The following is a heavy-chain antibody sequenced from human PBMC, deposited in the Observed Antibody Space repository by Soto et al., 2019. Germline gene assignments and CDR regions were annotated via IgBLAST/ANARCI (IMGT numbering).Heavy chain of an antibody. D-gene: IGHD5-12*01. V-gene: IGHV4-39*01. Sequence: QLQLQESGPGLVKPSETLSLTCTVSGGSISSSSYYWGWIRQPPGKGLEWIGSIYYSGSTYYNPSLKSRVTISVDTSKNQFSLKLSSVTAADTAVYYCASPIYSGYDLSAFDIWGQGTMVTVSS. CDR3: ASPIYSGYDLSAFDI. J-gene: IGHJ3*02. CDR1: GGSISSSSYY. CDR2: IYYSGST.